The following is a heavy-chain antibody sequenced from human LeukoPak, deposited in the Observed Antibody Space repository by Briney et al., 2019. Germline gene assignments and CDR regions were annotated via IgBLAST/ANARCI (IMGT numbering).Heavy chain of an antibody. CDR3: AKDFLRGWLNEGLGY. D-gene: IGHD4-23*01. J-gene: IGHJ4*02. Sequence: PGGSLRLSCVASEFTFSSYAMSWVRQAPGKGLEWVSGITGSGGSTYYADSVKGRFTISRDNSKNTLYLQMNSLRAEDTAVYYCAKDFLRGWLNEGLGYWGQGTLVTVSS. V-gene: IGHV3-23*01. CDR1: EFTFSSYA. CDR2: ITGSGGST.